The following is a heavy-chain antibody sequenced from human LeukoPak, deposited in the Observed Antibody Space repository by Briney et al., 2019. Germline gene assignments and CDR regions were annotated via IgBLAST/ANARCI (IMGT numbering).Heavy chain of an antibody. Sequence: SETLSLTCTVSGGSISSYYWSWIRQPAGKGLEWIGRIYTSGSNNYNPFLKSRVTMSVDTSKNQFSLKLSSVTAADTAMYYCARGGPITAGAVPNWFDPWGQGTLVTVSS. D-gene: IGHD6-19*01. J-gene: IGHJ5*02. CDR1: GGSISSYY. CDR2: IYTSGSN. V-gene: IGHV4-4*07. CDR3: ARGGPITAGAVPNWFDP.